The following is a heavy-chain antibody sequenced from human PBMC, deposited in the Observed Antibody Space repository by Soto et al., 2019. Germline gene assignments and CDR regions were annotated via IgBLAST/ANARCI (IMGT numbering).Heavy chain of an antibody. D-gene: IGHD3-10*01. CDR2: ISYDGSNK. J-gene: IGHJ4*02. Sequence: GGSLRLSCAASGFTFSSYGMHWVRQAPGKGLEWVAVISYDGSNKYYADSVKGRFTISRDNSKNTLYLQMNSLRAEDTAVYYCAKLVAMVRGVIGNDYWGQGTLVTVSS. CDR1: GFTFSSYG. V-gene: IGHV3-30*18. CDR3: AKLVAMVRGVIGNDY.